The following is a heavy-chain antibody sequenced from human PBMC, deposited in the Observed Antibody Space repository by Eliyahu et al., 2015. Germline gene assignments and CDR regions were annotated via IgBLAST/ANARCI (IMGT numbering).Heavy chain of an antibody. Sequence: QVQLVQSGAEVKKPGSSVKVSCEASXXIFSSNSFIWVRQAPGQGLEWVGGIIPIFGXTNYAQRFQGRVTITADESPTTAYLELSSLRSEXTAIYYCATGLWHQPLYGSPQTTHFDSWGQGTLVTVSS. CDR2: IIPIFGXT. V-gene: IGHV1-69*01. J-gene: IGHJ4*02. D-gene: IGHD2-2*02. CDR1: XXIFSSNS. CDR3: ATGLWHQPLYGSPQTTHFDS.